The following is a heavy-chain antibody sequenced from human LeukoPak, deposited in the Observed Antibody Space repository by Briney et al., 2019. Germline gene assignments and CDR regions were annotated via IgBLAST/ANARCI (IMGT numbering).Heavy chain of an antibody. V-gene: IGHV3-23*01. Sequence: PGGSLRLSCAASGFTVSSNYMSWVRQAPGKGLEYVSGITGSGGLIYYADSVKGRFTISRDNSKNTLYVQMNDLRVEDTAVYYCAKEGEYYDGTGLFLFDYWGQGTLVTVAS. D-gene: IGHD2/OR15-2a*01. J-gene: IGHJ4*02. CDR1: GFTVSSNY. CDR3: AKEGEYYDGTGLFLFDY. CDR2: ITGSGGLI.